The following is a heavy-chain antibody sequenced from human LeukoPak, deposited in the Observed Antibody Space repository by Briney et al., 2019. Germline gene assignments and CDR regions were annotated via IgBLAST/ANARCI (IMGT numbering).Heavy chain of an antibody. CDR3: ARDRSSLYNGNYAF. J-gene: IGHJ4*02. Sequence: ASVEVSCKASGYTFTGYYMHWVRQAPGQGLEFMGWVNPHSGGTSYAAKFRGRVTLTRDTSTTTSYMDLSSLTSDDTAVYYCARDRSSLYNGNYAFWGQGTLVTVSS. V-gene: IGHV1-2*02. D-gene: IGHD5-12*01. CDR1: GYTFTGYY. CDR2: VNPHSGGT.